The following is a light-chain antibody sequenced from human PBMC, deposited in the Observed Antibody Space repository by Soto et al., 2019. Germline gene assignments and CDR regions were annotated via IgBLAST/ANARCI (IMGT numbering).Light chain of an antibody. J-gene: IGLJ2*01. CDR2: GNS. CDR1: SSNIGAGYD. V-gene: IGLV1-40*01. Sequence: QSVLTPPPSVSGAPGQRVIISCTGSSSNIGAGYDVHWHQQLPGTAPKLLIYGNSNRPSGVPDRFSGSKSGATASLAIKGRQAEDEGNYDRQTQDSSLSGAKVVFGGGTKLTVL. CDR3: QTQDSSLSGAKVV.